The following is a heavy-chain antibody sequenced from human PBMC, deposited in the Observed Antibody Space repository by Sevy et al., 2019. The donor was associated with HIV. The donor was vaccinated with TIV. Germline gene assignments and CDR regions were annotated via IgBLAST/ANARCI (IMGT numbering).Heavy chain of an antibody. CDR1: GFTVSSNY. CDR3: ARDQDSSECMDV. Sequence: GGSLRLSCAASGFTVSSNYMSWVRQAPGKGLEWVSVIYSGGSTYYADSVKGRFTISRDNSKNTLYLQMNSLRAEDTAVYYCARDQDSSECMDVWGQGTTVTVSS. D-gene: IGHD2-15*01. J-gene: IGHJ6*02. V-gene: IGHV3-53*01. CDR2: IYSGGST.